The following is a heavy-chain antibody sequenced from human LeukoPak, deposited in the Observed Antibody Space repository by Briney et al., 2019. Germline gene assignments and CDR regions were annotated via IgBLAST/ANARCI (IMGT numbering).Heavy chain of an antibody. CDR2: INPNSGGT. V-gene: IGHV1-2*02. CDR3: ARVWAAAYYYYYMDA. CDR1: GYTFTGYY. J-gene: IGHJ6*03. Sequence: ASVKVSCKASGYTFTGYYMHWVRQAPGQGLEWMGWINPNSGGTNYAQKFQGRVTMTRDTSISTAYMELSRLRSDDTAVYYCARVWAAAYYYYYMDAWGKGTTVTVSS. D-gene: IGHD6-13*01.